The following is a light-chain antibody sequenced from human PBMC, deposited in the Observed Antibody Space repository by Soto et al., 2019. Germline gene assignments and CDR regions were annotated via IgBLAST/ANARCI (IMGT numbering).Light chain of an antibody. J-gene: IGLJ1*01. CDR3: CAYSGSGTYV. Sequence: QSALTQPASVSGSPGQSIAISCTGVRTDVDGYDYVSWYQQHPGQAPQLIIYDDNKRPSGVSHRFSGSKSGNTASLTISGLQAEVEADYYCCAYSGSGTYVSGTGTKVT. CDR2: DDN. CDR1: RTDVDGYDY. V-gene: IGLV2-14*01.